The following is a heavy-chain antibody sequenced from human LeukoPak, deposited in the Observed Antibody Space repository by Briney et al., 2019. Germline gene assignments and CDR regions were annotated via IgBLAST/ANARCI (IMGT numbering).Heavy chain of an antibody. CDR3: AREPSVRYGSGSYNWFDP. J-gene: IGHJ5*02. CDR2: INHSGST. D-gene: IGHD3-10*01. V-gene: IGHV4-34*01. Sequence: PSVTLSLTCAVYGGSFSGYYWSWIRQPPGKGLEWIGEINHSGSTNYNPSLKSRVTISVDTSKNQFSLKLSSVTAADTAVYYCAREPSVRYGSGSYNWFDPWGQGTLVTVSS. CDR1: GGSFSGYY.